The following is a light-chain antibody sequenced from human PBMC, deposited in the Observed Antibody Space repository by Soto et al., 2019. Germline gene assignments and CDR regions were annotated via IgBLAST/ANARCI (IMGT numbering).Light chain of an antibody. CDR3: QQYNAYSVT. J-gene: IGKJ1*01. CDR2: DAS. V-gene: IGKV1-5*01. CDR1: QSISSW. Sequence: GDRVTITCRASQSISSWLAWYQQKPGKAPKLLIYDASSLESGVPSRFSGSGSGTEFTLTISSLQPDDFATYYCQQYNAYSVTFGQGTKVEAK.